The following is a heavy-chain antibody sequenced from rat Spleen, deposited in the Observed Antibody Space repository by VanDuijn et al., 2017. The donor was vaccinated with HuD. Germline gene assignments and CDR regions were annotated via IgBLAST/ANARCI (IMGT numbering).Heavy chain of an antibody. CDR1: GFTFSDYY. CDR3: TRENWKPDY. V-gene: IGHV5-22*01. J-gene: IGHJ2*01. D-gene: IGHD4-2*01. Sequence: EVQLVESGGGLVQPGRSLKLSCAASGFTFSDYYMAWVRQAPKKGLEWVASISYEGSSTYYGDSVKGRFTISRENAYSTLYLQMNSLRSEDTGTYYCTRENWKPDYWGQGVMVTVSS. CDR2: ISYEGSST.